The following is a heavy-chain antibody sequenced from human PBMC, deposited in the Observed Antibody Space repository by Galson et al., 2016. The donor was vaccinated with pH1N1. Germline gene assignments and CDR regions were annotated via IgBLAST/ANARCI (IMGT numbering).Heavy chain of an antibody. CDR1: GFTFTSYA. J-gene: IGHJ4*02. CDR3: ARDSEYSGHEGFH. CDR2: ILYDGTNE. D-gene: IGHD5-12*01. Sequence: SLRLSCAASGFTFTSYAMHWVRQAPGKGLEWVAVILYDGTNEYYADSVKVRFTISRDKTQSTVYLQMNSLRTEDTAVYYCARDSEYSGHEGFHWAQGTLVIVSS. V-gene: IGHV3-30*04.